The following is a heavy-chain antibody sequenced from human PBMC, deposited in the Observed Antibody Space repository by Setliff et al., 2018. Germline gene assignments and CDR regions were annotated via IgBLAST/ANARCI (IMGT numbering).Heavy chain of an antibody. CDR2: IYHSGSS. CDR3: ARAPLDYSSRAFDF. Sequence: SETLSLTCTVSGGSINSMSYYWGWIRQPPGKGLEWIGSIYHSGSSYYNPSLRSRVTISVDTSKKQFSLSLSAVTAADTAKYYCARAPLDYSSRAFDFWGQGTMVTVSS. V-gene: IGHV4-39*07. J-gene: IGHJ3*01. D-gene: IGHD2-15*01. CDR1: GGSINSMSYY.